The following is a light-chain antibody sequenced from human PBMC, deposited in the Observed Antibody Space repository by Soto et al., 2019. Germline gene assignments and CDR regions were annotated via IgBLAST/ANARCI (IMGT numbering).Light chain of an antibody. CDR3: GTWDSSLSAYVV. J-gene: IGLJ2*01. V-gene: IGLV1-51*02. CDR1: SSNIGNNY. Sequence: QSALTQPPSVSAAPGQKVTISCSGSSSNIGNNYVSWYQQLPGTAPKLLIYENNKRPSGIPDRFSGSKSGTSATLGITGLQTGDEADYYCGTWDSSLSAYVVFGGGTKVTVL. CDR2: ENN.